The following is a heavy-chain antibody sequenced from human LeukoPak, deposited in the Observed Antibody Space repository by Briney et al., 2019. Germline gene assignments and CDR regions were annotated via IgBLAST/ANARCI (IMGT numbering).Heavy chain of an antibody. CDR2: IYSGGST. V-gene: IGHV3-53*01. CDR1: GFSVSTNY. Sequence: GRSLRLSCAASGFSVSTNYISWVRQAPGKGLEWVSVIYSGGSTNYADSVKARFTISRDNSKNTLYLQMNSLRAEDTAVYYCARATLDNWGQGTLVTASS. J-gene: IGHJ4*02. CDR3: ARATLDN.